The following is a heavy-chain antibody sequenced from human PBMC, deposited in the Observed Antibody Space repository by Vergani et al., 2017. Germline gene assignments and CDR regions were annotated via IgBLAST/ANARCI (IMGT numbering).Heavy chain of an antibody. J-gene: IGHJ4*02. D-gene: IGHD3-22*01. V-gene: IGHV3-30*18. CDR3: AKDKVRGYYDSSGYSYYFDY. Sequence: VQLVESGGGLVQPGRSLRLSCAASGFTFSSYGMHWVRQAPGKGLEWVAVISYDGSNKYYADSVKGRFTISRDNSKNTLYLQMNSLRAEDTAVYYCAKDKVRGYYDSSGYSYYFDYWGQGTLVTVSS. CDR2: ISYDGSNK. CDR1: GFTFSSYG.